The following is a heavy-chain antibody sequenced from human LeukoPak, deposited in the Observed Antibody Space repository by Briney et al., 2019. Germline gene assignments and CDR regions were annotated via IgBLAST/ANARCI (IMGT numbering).Heavy chain of an antibody. CDR1: GFTFSSYG. Sequence: GGSLRLSCAASGFTFSSYGMHWVRQAPGKGLEWVAVISYDGSNKYYADSVKGRFTISRDNSKNTLYLQMNSLRAEDTAVYYCARERGSGSMAPDFDYWGQGTLVTVSS. CDR2: ISYDGSNK. J-gene: IGHJ4*02. CDR3: ARERGSGSMAPDFDY. D-gene: IGHD3-10*01. V-gene: IGHV3-30*19.